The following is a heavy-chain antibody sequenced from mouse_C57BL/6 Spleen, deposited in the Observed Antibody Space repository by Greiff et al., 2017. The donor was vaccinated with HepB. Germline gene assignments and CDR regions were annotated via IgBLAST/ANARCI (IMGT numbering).Heavy chain of an antibody. CDR2: ISDGGSYT. Sequence: DVMLVESGGGLVKPGGSLKLSCAASGFTFSSYAMSWVRQTPEKRLEWVATISDGGSYTYYPDNVKGRFTISRDNAKNNLYLQMSHLKSEDTAMYYCAAGSSYAYWGQGTLVTVSA. D-gene: IGHD1-1*01. V-gene: IGHV5-4*03. CDR1: GFTFSSYA. J-gene: IGHJ3*01. CDR3: AAGSSYAY.